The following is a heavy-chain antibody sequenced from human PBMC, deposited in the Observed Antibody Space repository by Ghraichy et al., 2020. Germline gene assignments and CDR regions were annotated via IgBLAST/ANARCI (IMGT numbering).Heavy chain of an antibody. J-gene: IGHJ3*02. CDR2: ISAYNYNT. D-gene: IGHD3-22*01. V-gene: IGHV1-18*01. Sequence: ASVKVSCKASGYPFTSYGISWVRQAPGQGLEWMGWISAYNYNTNFVHKFQGRVTLTTDTSTSTAYMELRSLRSDDTAVYYCARDQEAHYYNSSGYYYSAFDIWGQGTMVTVSS. CDR1: GYPFTSYG. CDR3: ARDQEAHYYNSSGYYYSAFDI.